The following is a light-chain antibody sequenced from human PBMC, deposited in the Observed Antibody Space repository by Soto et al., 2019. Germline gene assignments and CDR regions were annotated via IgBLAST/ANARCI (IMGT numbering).Light chain of an antibody. Sequence: DSRMTQSPSTLSASVEEKDTNTCRASQSISRLAWYQHKPGQAPKLLIYDASRLQNGVPSRFSGSGSGTEFTLTISSLQPDDFATYYCQQYNSYSLTFGQGTKV. V-gene: IGKV1-5*01. CDR2: DAS. CDR3: QQYNSYSLT. J-gene: IGKJ1*01. CDR1: QSISR.